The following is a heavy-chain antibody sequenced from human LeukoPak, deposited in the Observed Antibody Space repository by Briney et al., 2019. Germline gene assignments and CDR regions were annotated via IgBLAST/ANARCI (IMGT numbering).Heavy chain of an antibody. D-gene: IGHD2-2*02. CDR3: ARGRPRYCSSTSCYTNAEYFQH. V-gene: IGHV4-34*01. CDR1: GGSFSGYY. Sequence: SETLSLTCAVYGGSFSGYYWSWIRQPPGKGLEWIGEINHSGSTNYNPSLKSRGTISVDTSKNQFSLKLSSVTAADTAVYYCARGRPRYCSSTSCYTNAEYFQHWGQGTLVTVSS. CDR2: INHSGST. J-gene: IGHJ1*01.